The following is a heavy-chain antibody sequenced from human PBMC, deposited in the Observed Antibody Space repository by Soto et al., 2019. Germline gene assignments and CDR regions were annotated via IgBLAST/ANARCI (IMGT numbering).Heavy chain of an antibody. J-gene: IGHJ6*02. V-gene: IGHV3-53*01. Sequence: PWGSLLLSCAASVFTVSSNYMSWVRQAPGKGLEWVSVIYSGGSTYYADSVKGRFTISRDNSKNTLYLQMNSLRAEDTAVYYCARETGHGGNWYYYYYGMDVWGQGTTVTVSS. CDR3: ARETGHGGNWYYYYYGMDV. CDR2: IYSGGST. CDR1: VFTVSSNY. D-gene: IGHD2-15*01.